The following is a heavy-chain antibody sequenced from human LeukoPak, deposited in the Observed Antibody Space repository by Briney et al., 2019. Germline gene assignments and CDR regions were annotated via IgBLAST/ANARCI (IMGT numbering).Heavy chain of an antibody. CDR3: ARQSCLYSSGCFLDY. CDR1: GFTFSSYW. D-gene: IGHD3-22*01. CDR2: INSDGIST. V-gene: IGHV3-74*01. Sequence: GGSLRLSCTASGFTFSSYWMHWVRQAPGKGLVWVSRINSDGISTSYADSVKGRFTISRDNAKNTLYLQMNSLRAEDTAVYYCARQSCLYSSGCFLDYWGQGTLVTVSS. J-gene: IGHJ4*02.